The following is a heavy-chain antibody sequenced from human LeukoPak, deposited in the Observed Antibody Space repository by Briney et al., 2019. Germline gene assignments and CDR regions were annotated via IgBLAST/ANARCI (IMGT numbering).Heavy chain of an antibody. V-gene: IGHV1-18*01. CDR1: GYTFTSYG. CDR2: ISAYNGNT. J-gene: IGHJ1*01. CDR3: ARAKWFGELFPPEYFQH. Sequence: GASVKVSCKASGYTFTSYGISWVRQAPGQGLEWMGWISAYNGNTNYAQKLQGRVTMTTDTSTSTAYMELRSLRSDDTAVHYCARAKWFGELFPPEYFQHWGQGTLVTVSS. D-gene: IGHD3-10*01.